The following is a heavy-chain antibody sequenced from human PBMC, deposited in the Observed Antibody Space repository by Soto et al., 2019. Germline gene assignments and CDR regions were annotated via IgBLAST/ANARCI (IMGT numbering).Heavy chain of an antibody. CDR1: GGSISSYY. D-gene: IGHD1-1*01. J-gene: IGHJ4*02. Sequence: SETLSLTCTVSGGSISSYYWSWIRQPPGKGLEWIGYIYYSGSTNYNPSLKSRVTISVDTSKNQFSLKLSSVTAADTAVYYCARVTRVRIFDYWGQGTLVTVSS. CDR2: IYYSGST. V-gene: IGHV4-59*01. CDR3: ARVTRVRIFDY.